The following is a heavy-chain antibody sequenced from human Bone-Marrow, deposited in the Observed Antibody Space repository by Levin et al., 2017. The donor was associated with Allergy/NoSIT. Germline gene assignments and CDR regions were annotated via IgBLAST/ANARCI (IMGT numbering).Heavy chain of an antibody. Sequence: SCAASGFTFSSYAMHWVRQAPGKGLEWVAVISYDGSNKYYADSVKGRFTISRDNSKNTLYLQMNSLRAEDTAVYYCARDRGKKYYDFWSGYFGLNGMDVWGQGTTVTVSS. V-gene: IGHV3-30-3*01. D-gene: IGHD3-3*01. CDR1: GFTFSSYA. CDR3: ARDRGKKYYDFWSGYFGLNGMDV. J-gene: IGHJ6*02. CDR2: ISYDGSNK.